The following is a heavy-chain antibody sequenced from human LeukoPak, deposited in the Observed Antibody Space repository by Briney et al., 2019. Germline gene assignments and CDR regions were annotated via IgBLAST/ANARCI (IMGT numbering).Heavy chain of an antibody. D-gene: IGHD1-26*01. CDR3: ASFSLDVVGAKFDY. Sequence: SETLSLTCTVSGGPISSYYWSWIRQPPGKGLEWIGYIYYSGSTNYNPSLKSRVTISVDTSKNQFSLKLSSVTAADTAVYYCASFSLDVVGAKFDYWGQGTLVTVSS. CDR2: IYYSGST. V-gene: IGHV4-59*08. J-gene: IGHJ4*02. CDR1: GGPISSYY.